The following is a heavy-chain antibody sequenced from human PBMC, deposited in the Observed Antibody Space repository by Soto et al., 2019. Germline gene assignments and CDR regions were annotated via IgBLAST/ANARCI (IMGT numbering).Heavy chain of an antibody. CDR1: GGTFSSYT. CDR2: IIPILGIA. Sequence: ASVKVSCKASGGTFSSYTISWVRQAPGQGLEWMGRIIPILGIANYAQKFKGRVTITADKSTSTVYMELSSLRSEDTAVYYFASGHYYGSGSYSTVYAFDIWGQGTMVTVSS. V-gene: IGHV1-69*02. J-gene: IGHJ3*02. CDR3: ASGHYYGSGSYSTVYAFDI. D-gene: IGHD3-10*01.